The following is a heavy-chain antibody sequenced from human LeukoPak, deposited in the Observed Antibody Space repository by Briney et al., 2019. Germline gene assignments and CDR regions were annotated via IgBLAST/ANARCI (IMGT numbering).Heavy chain of an antibody. Sequence: SETLSLTCTVSGGSISSSSYYWGWIRQPPGKGLEWIGSIYYSGSTYYNPSLKSRVTISVDTSKNQFSLKLSSVTAADTAVYYCARSGGSGWYVYWGQGTLVTVSP. D-gene: IGHD6-19*01. CDR2: IYYSGST. V-gene: IGHV4-39*01. CDR3: ARSGGSGWYVY. CDR1: GGSISSSSYY. J-gene: IGHJ4*02.